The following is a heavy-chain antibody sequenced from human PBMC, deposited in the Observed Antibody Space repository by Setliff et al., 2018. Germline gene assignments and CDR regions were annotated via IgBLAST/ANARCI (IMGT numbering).Heavy chain of an antibody. CDR3: ARITYYYDSSGYYPDAFDI. D-gene: IGHD3-22*01. Sequence: GESLKISCKGSGYSFTSYWIGWVRQMPGKGLEWMGIIYPGDSDTRYSPSFQGQVTISADKSISTAYLQWGSLKASDTAMYYCARITYYYDSSGYYPDAFDIWGQGTMVTVSS. CDR1: GYSFTSYW. V-gene: IGHV5-51*01. J-gene: IGHJ3*02. CDR2: IYPGDSDT.